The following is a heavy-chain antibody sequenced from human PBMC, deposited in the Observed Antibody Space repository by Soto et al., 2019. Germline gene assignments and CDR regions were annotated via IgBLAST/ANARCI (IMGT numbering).Heavy chain of an antibody. V-gene: IGHV3-30-3*01. CDR3: ARDIGVGGTSGIPDY. D-gene: IGHD1-1*01. Sequence: QVHLVESGGGVVQPGRSLRLSCAASGFTFTSHAMHWVRQTPGEGLEWVAIISDYGTRKFYADSVQGRFSISRDNARNTLSLQMNSLTIEDTGSFYCARDIGVGGTSGIPDYWGQGTLVTVSS. CDR2: ISDYGTRK. CDR1: GFTFTSHA. J-gene: IGHJ4*02.